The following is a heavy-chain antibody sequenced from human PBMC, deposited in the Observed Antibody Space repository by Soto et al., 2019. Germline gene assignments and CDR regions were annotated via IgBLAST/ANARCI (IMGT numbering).Heavy chain of an antibody. D-gene: IGHD6-19*01. CDR2: ISYDGSNK. CDR1: GFTFSSSG. V-gene: IGHV3-30*18. J-gene: IGHJ4*02. Sequence: QVQLVESGGGVVQPGRSLRLSCAASGFTFSSSGMHWVLQAPGKGLEWVAVISYDGSNKYYADSVKGRFTISRDNSKDTLYLQMNSLRADDTAVYYCANRHSGGWYYFDYWGQGTLVTVSS. CDR3: ANRHSGGWYYFDY.